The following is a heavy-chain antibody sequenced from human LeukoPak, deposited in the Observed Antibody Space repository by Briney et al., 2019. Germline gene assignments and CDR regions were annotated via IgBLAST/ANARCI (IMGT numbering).Heavy chain of an antibody. CDR3: ARSYYFDSIGSNPGMDV. J-gene: IGHJ6*02. CDR1: GGSISTYY. CDR2: IYDSGRT. D-gene: IGHD3-22*01. Sequence: SETLSLTCTVSGGSISTYYWSWIRQPPGKGLDWIGYIYDSGRTNYNPSLRSRVTISVDTSKNQFSLKLGSVTAADTAMYYCARSYYFDSIGSNPGMDVWGQGTTVTVSS. V-gene: IGHV4-59*01.